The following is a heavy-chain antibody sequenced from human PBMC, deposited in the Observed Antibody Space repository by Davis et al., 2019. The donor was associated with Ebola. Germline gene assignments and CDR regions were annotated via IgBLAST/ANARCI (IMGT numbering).Heavy chain of an antibody. V-gene: IGHV4-39*07. CDR3: ARGGYSSHPDWFDP. J-gene: IGHJ5*02. CDR2: IYYSGST. CDR1: GGSISSYY. D-gene: IGHD6-13*01. Sequence: PSETLSLTCTVSGGSISSYYWGWIRQPPGKGLEWIGSIYYSGSTYYNPSLKSRVTISVDTSKNQFSLKVGSVTAADTAVYYCARGGYSSHPDWFDPWGQGTLVTVSS.